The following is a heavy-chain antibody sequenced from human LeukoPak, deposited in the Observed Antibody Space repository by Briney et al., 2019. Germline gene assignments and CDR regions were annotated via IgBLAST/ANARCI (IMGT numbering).Heavy chain of an antibody. D-gene: IGHD6-6*01. V-gene: IGHV1-2*02. CDR2: INPNSGGT. CDR3: ARGVILAARPLNWFDP. CDR1: GYTFTGCY. J-gene: IGHJ5*02. Sequence: ASMKVSCKASGYTFTGCYMHWVRQAPGQGLEWMGWINPNSGGTNYAQKFQGRVTMTRDTSISTAYMELSRLRSDDTAVYYCARGVILAARPLNWFDPWGQGTLVTVSS.